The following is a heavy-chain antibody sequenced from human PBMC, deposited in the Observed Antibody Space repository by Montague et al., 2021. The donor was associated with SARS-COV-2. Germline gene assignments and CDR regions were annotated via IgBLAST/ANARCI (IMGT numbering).Heavy chain of an antibody. CDR1: GDSVSSNSAT. CDR2: TYYRSMWKS. V-gene: IGHV6-1*01. D-gene: IGHD6-13*01. Sequence: CAISGDSVSSNSATWNWIRQSPSRGLEWLCSTYYRSMWKSDYARSVKSRIAINPDTSKNQFSLQLSSVTPEDTALYYCVRGIEAAGSYDYWGQGTLVTVSS. CDR3: VRGIEAAGSYDY. J-gene: IGHJ4*02.